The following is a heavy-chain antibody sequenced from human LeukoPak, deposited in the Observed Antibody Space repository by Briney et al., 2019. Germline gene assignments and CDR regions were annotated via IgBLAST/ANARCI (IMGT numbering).Heavy chain of an antibody. J-gene: IGHJ6*03. D-gene: IGHD6-19*01. CDR3: AREYSSGWYSAYYYYMDV. Sequence: SETLSLTCTVSGGSISSYYWSWIRQPAGKGLEWIGHIYTTGSTNYNPSLKSRVTMSVDTSKNQFSLKLSSVTAADTAVYYCAREYSSGWYSAYYYYMDVWGKGTTVTISS. CDR1: GGSISSYY. CDR2: IYTTGST. V-gene: IGHV4-4*07.